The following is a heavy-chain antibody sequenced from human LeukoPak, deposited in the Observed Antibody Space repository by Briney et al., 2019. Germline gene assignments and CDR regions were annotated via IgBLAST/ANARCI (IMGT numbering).Heavy chain of an antibody. CDR2: ISGSGGST. V-gene: IGHV3-23*01. J-gene: IGHJ4*02. Sequence: GGSLRLSCAASGFTFSSYAMSWVRQAPGKGLEWVSVISGSGGSTNYADSVKGRFTISRDNSKNTLYLQMNSLRAEDTAVYYCAKYCSGGSCYTGLDYWGQGTLVTVSS. CDR3: AKYCSGGSCYTGLDY. D-gene: IGHD2-15*01. CDR1: GFTFSSYA.